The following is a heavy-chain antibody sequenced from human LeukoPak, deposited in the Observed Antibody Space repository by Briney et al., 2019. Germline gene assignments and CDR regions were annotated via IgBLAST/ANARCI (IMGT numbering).Heavy chain of an antibody. V-gene: IGHV1-69*05. CDR3: ARGGRDIVVVPAAISEDAFDI. CDR2: IIPIFGTS. CDR1: GGTFSSYA. D-gene: IGHD2-2*02. Sequence: ASVKVSCKASGGTFSSYAISWVRQAPGQGLEWMGEIIPIFGTSNYAQKFQGRVTITTDESTSTAYMELSSLRSEDTAVYYCARGGRDIVVVPAAISEDAFDIWGQGTMVTVSS. J-gene: IGHJ3*02.